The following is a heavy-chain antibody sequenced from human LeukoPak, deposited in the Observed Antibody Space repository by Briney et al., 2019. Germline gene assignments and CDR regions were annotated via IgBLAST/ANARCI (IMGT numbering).Heavy chain of an antibody. V-gene: IGHV3-23*01. CDR3: AEDTITYYDFWSGYYFSGIDY. CDR1: GFTFSSYA. CDR2: IGPGYDT. D-gene: IGHD3-3*01. J-gene: IGHJ4*02. Sequence: GGSLRLSCAASGFTFSSYAMGWVRQAPRKGLEWVSVIGPGYDTHYADSVKGRFSISRDNSKNTLYLQMNSLRAEDTAVYYCAEDTITYYDFWSGYYFSGIDYWGQGTLVTVSS.